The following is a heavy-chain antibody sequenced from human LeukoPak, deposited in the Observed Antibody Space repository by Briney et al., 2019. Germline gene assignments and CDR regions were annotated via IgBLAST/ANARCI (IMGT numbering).Heavy chain of an antibody. D-gene: IGHD2-15*01. V-gene: IGHV1-8*02. CDR2: MNPNSGNT. CDR1: GYTFTSYY. J-gene: IGHJ2*01. CDR3: ARGARRYCSGGSCHRYFDL. Sequence: ASVKVSCKASGYTFTSYYMHWVRQATGQGLEWMGWMNPNSGNTGYAQKFQGRVTMTRNTSISTAYMELSSLRSEDTAVYYCARGARRYCSGGSCHRYFDLWGRGTLVTVSS.